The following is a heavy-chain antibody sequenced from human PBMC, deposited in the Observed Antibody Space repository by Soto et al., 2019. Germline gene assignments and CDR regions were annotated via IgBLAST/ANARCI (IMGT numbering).Heavy chain of an antibody. CDR1: VYTFTSYY. CDR3: ARSDDILTGLYFDY. D-gene: IGHD3-9*01. V-gene: IGHV1-46*03. CDR2: INPSGGST. J-gene: IGHJ4*02. Sequence: ASVKVSCKASVYTFTSYYMHWVRHALGQGLEWMGIINPSGGSTSYAQKFQGRVTMTRDTSTSTVYMELSSLRSEDTAVYYCARSDDILTGLYFDYWGQGTLVTV.